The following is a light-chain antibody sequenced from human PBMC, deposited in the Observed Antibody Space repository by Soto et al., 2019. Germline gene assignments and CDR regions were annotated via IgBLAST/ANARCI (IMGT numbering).Light chain of an antibody. CDR2: EVD. CDR3: SAFAGSSPL. CDR1: SDDVGDND. Sequence: QSALTQPPSASGSPGQSVTISCTGTSDDVGDNDVYWYQQHPGEAPKLMIYEVDKQPSGVPDRFSGSKSGNTASLTVSGLQAEDEADYYCSAFAGSSPLFGGGTKVTVL. J-gene: IGLJ2*01. V-gene: IGLV2-8*01.